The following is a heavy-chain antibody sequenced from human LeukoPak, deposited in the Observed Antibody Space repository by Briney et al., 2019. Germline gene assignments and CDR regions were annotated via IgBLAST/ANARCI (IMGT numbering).Heavy chain of an antibody. Sequence: GGSLRLSCAASGFTFSSYAMHWVRQAPGKGLEWVAVISYDGSNKYYADSVKGRFTISRDNSKNTLYLQMNSLRAEDTAVYYCARGEYYYDSSGYYYSEYFQHWGQGTLVIVSS. D-gene: IGHD3-22*01. J-gene: IGHJ1*01. CDR1: GFTFSSYA. CDR2: ISYDGSNK. CDR3: ARGEYYYDSSGYYYSEYFQH. V-gene: IGHV3-30-3*01.